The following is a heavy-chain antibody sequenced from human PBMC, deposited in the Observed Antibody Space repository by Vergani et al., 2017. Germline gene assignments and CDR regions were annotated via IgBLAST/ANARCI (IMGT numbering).Heavy chain of an antibody. CDR2: ISYDGSNK. Sequence: QVQLVESGGGVVQPGRSLRLSCAASGFTFSSYGMHWVRQAPGKGLEWVAVISYDGSNKYYADSVKGRFTISRDNSKNTLYLQMNSLRAEDTAVYYCAKDPGGAXFDYWGQGTLVTVSS. J-gene: IGHJ4*02. D-gene: IGHD3-10*01. CDR3: AKDPGGAXFDY. CDR1: GFTFSSYG. V-gene: IGHV3-30*18.